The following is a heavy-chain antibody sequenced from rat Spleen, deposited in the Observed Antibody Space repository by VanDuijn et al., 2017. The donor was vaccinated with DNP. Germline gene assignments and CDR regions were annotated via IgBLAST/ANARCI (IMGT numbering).Heavy chain of an antibody. CDR3: ARDCADWDLWFAY. Sequence: QVQLTDSGPALMQPSETLSLTCTVSGLSLITYSVYWIRQPAGKGLEWMGRMRYNGDTSYNSALKSRLSISRDASKGQLFLKMNSLRPEDTATYYCARDCADWDLWFAYWGQGTLVTVSS. V-gene: IGHV2-8*01. CDR1: GLSLITYS. J-gene: IGHJ3*01. CDR2: MRYNGDT. D-gene: IGHD5-1*01.